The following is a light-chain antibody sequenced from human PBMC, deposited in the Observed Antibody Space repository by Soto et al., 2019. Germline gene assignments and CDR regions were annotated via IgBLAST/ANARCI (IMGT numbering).Light chain of an antibody. J-gene: IGLJ2*01. Sequence: QSVLTQPASVSGSPGQSITISCTGTSSDVGGYNYVSWYQPHPGRAPQLMIYDVSHRPSGVSNRFSGSRSGNTASLTISGLQAEDEADYYCSSYATSTTVLFGGGTKLTVL. CDR2: DVS. V-gene: IGLV2-14*03. CDR1: SSDVGGYNY. CDR3: SSYATSTTVL.